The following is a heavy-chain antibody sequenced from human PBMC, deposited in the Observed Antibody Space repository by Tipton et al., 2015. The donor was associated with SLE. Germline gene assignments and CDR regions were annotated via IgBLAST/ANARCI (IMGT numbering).Heavy chain of an antibody. CDR1: GYSFSSYS. CDR2: IYPGDSDT. V-gene: IGHV5-51*03. D-gene: IGHD5-12*01. CDR3: ARLVGGVASWFDP. Sequence: VQLVQSGAEAKKPGESLKISCKGSGYSFSSYSIGWVRQMPGKGLEWMGIIYPGDSDTTYSPSFQGQVTISADKSISTAYLQWKSLKASDTAMYYCARLVGGVASWFDPWGQGTLVTVSS. J-gene: IGHJ5*02.